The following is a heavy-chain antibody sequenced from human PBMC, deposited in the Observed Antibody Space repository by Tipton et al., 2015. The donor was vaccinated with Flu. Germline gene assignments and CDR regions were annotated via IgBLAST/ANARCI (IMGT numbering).Heavy chain of an antibody. CDR1: GDSISSGYY. V-gene: IGHV4-38-2*02. J-gene: IGHJ3*02. CDR2: IYHSGST. Sequence: LSLTCTVSGDSISSGYYWGWVRQPPGKGLEWIGTIYHSGSTYYNPSLKSRLTMSVDTSRNQFTLNLSSVAAADTAVYYCARQGAKVDAFDIWGQGTMVTVSS. CDR3: ARQGAKVDAFDI.